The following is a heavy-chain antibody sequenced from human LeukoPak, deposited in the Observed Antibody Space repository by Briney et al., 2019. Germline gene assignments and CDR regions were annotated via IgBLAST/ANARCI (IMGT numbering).Heavy chain of an antibody. D-gene: IGHD4-17*01. J-gene: IGHJ4*02. CDR3: AKDIGYGDYGGFDY. CDR2: ISGSGGST. V-gene: IGHV3-23*01. Sequence: GGPLRLSCAASGFTFSSYAMSWVRQAPGKGLEWVSAISGSGGSTYYADSVKGRFTISRDNSKNTLYLQMNSLRAEDTAVYYCAKDIGYGDYGGFDYWGQGTLVTVSS. CDR1: GFTFSSYA.